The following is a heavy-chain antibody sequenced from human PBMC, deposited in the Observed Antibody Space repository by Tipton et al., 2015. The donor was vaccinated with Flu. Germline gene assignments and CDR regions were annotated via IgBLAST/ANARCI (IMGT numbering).Heavy chain of an antibody. V-gene: IGHV3-30*04. CDR1: GFTFSSYA. CDR3: ARGAVAGTSFDY. CDR2: ISYDGSNK. D-gene: IGHD6-19*01. Sequence: SLRLSCAASGFTFSSYAMHWVRQAPGKGLEWVAVISYDGSNKYYADSVKGRFTISRDNSKNTLYLQMNSLRAEDTAVYYCARGAVAGTSFDYWGQGTLVTVSS. J-gene: IGHJ4*02.